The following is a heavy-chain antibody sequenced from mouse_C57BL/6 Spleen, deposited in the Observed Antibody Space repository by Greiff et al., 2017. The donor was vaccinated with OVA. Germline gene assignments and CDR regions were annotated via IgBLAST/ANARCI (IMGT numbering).Heavy chain of an antibody. CDR3: ARDPQLFYYFDY. CDR2: ISYDGSN. CDR1: GYSITSGYY. D-gene: IGHD4-1*02. V-gene: IGHV3-6*01. J-gene: IGHJ2*01. Sequence: VQLQQSGPGLVKPSQSLSLTCSVTGYSITSGYYWNWIRQFPGNKLEWMGYISYDGSNNYNPSLKNRISITRDTSKNQFFLKLNSVTTEDTATYYCARDPQLFYYFDYWGQGTTLTVSS.